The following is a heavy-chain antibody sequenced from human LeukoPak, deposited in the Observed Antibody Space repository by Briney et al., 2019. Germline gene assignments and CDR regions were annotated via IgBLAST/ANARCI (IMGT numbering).Heavy chain of an antibody. CDR1: GFTFSDYW. V-gene: IGHV3-7*01. CDR3: ARGWGEKGRCRGGTCNNPEFDY. CDR2: IKGSGSEK. D-gene: IGHD2-15*01. Sequence: PGGSLRLSCVVSGFTFSDYWMNWARQAPGKGLEWVANIKGSGSEKYYLDSVKGRFTISRDNSWNTLYLQMNSLTVEDTAVYYCARGWGEKGRCRGGTCNNPEFDYWGQGALVIVSS. J-gene: IGHJ4*02.